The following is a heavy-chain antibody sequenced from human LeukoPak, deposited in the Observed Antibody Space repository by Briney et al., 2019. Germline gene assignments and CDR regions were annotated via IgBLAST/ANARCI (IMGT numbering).Heavy chain of an antibody. Sequence: GGSLRLSCAASGFTFSSYGMHWVRQAPGKGVEWVAFIRYDGSNKYYADSVKGRFTISRDNSKNTLYLQMNSLRAEDTAVYYCAKDLRIQLWFGYFDYWGQGTLVTVSS. J-gene: IGHJ4*02. CDR1: GFTFSSYG. V-gene: IGHV3-30*02. CDR3: AKDLRIQLWFGYFDY. CDR2: IRYDGSNK. D-gene: IGHD5-18*01.